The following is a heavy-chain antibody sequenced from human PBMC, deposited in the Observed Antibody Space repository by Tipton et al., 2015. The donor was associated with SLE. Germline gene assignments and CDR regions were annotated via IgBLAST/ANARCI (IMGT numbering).Heavy chain of an antibody. D-gene: IGHD1-1*01. CDR2: MHHNEST. J-gene: IGHJ5*01. CDR3: ATGHFDF. V-gene: IGHV4-38-2*02. CDR1: LYSIGSGFY. Sequence: TLSLTCTVSLYSIGSGFYWDWVRQAPGKGLEWVATMHHNESTYYNPSLRSRVAVSMDTSRNQFSLRLKSLTATDTAVYYCATGHFDFWGQGRLVTVSS.